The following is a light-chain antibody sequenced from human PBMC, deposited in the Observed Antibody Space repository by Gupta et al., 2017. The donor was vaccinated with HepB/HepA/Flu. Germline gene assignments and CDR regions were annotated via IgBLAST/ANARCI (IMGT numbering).Light chain of an antibody. CDR2: SKN. CDR3: ETRDDRLNGWV. CDR1: SSNIGSNT. Sequence: QSVLTQPPSASGTPGQRFTFSCSGSSSNIGSNTVNWYRQFPGTAPTLLMYSKNQRPSGVPDRFSGSMSGNSASLTITGIQSEEEAEYYCETRDDRLNGWVFGGGTKLTVL. V-gene: IGLV1-44*01. J-gene: IGLJ2*01.